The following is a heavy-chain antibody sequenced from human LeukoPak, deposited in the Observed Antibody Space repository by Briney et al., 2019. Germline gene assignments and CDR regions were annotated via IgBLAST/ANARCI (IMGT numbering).Heavy chain of an antibody. V-gene: IGHV4-39*07. J-gene: IGHJ4*02. Sequence: SETLSLTCTVSGGSISSSSYYWGWIRQPPGKGLEWIGSIYYSGSTYYNPSLKSRVTISVDTSKNQFSLKLSSVTAADTAVYYCARGYDILTGYFCCWGQGTLVTVSS. D-gene: IGHD3-9*01. CDR1: GGSISSSSYY. CDR2: IYYSGST. CDR3: ARGYDILTGYFCC.